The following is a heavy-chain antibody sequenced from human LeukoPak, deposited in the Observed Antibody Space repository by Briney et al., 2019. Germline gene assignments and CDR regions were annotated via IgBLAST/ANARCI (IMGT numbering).Heavy chain of an antibody. D-gene: IGHD6-6*01. J-gene: IGHJ5*02. Sequence: SETLSLTCTVSGGSISSYYWSWIRQPPGKGLEWIGYIYYSGSTNYNPSLKSRVTISVDTSKNQFSLKLSSVTAADTAVYYCARGGSSSSGGFDPWGQGTQVTVSS. CDR3: ARGGSSSSGGFDP. V-gene: IGHV4-59*01. CDR1: GGSISSYY. CDR2: IYYSGST.